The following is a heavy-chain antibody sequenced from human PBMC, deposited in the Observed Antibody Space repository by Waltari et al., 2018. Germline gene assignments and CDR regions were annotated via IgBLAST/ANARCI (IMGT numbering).Heavy chain of an antibody. CDR3: ARGSAAYVRFWDL. D-gene: IGHD3-10*02. V-gene: IGHV3-7*03. Sequence: EAQLMESGGGLVQPGGSLRPHCAASGVSLSPPWMTWVRRAPGKGLEWVANIKWDGSAAWYAESMSGRFIISRDNAKNSVFLQMSSPTADDTATYYCARGSAAYVRFWDLWGQGTVVTVSS. CDR2: IKWDGSAA. CDR1: GVSLSPPW. J-gene: IGHJ5*02.